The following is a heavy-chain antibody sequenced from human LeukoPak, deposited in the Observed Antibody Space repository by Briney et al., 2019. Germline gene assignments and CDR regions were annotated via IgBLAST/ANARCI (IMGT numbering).Heavy chain of an antibody. CDR3: ASAPPALWFGELYNYGMDV. J-gene: IGHJ6*02. Sequence: GGSLRLSCAASGFTFSSYSMNWVRQAPGKGLEWVSSISSSSSYIYYADSVKGRFTISRDNAKNSLYLQTNSLRAEDTAVYYCASAPPALWFGELYNYGMDVWGQGTTVTVSS. V-gene: IGHV3-21*01. CDR1: GFTFSSYS. D-gene: IGHD3-10*01. CDR2: ISSSSSYI.